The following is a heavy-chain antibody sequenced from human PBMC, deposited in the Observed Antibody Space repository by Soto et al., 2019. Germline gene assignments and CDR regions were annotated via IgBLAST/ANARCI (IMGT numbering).Heavy chain of an antibody. CDR2: ISGSGGST. Sequence: GGSLRLSCAASGFTFSSYAMSWVRQAPGKGLEWVSAISGSGGSTYYADSVKGRFTISRDNSKNTLYPQMNSLRAEDTAVYYCAKVPDVLRFLEWSDLYYFDYWGQGTLVTVSS. J-gene: IGHJ4*02. CDR3: AKVPDVLRFLEWSDLYYFDY. D-gene: IGHD3-3*01. CDR1: GFTFSSYA. V-gene: IGHV3-23*01.